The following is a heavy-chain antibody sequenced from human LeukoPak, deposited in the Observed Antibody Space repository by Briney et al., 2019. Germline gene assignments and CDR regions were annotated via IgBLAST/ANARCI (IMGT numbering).Heavy chain of an antibody. D-gene: IGHD3-3*01. V-gene: IGHV1-69*13. J-gene: IGHJ6*03. CDR1: GGTFSSYA. CDR2: IIPIFGTA. Sequence: VASVKVSCKASGGTFSSYAISWVRQAPGQGLEWMGGIIPIFGTANYAQKFQGRVTITADESTSTAYMELSSLRSEDTAVYYCARGEVLRFLEWLSMPYYYMDVWGKGTTVTVSS. CDR3: ARGEVLRFLEWLSMPYYYMDV.